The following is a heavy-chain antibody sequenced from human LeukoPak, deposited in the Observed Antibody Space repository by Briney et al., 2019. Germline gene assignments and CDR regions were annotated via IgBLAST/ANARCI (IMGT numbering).Heavy chain of an antibody. J-gene: IGHJ6*03. CDR3: VRERSVKARQEGGHRYYYYMDV. V-gene: IGHV3-21*04. CDR1: KFIFGNYT. D-gene: IGHD6-6*01. CDR2: ISGGSRSI. Sequence: GGSLRLSCAASKFIFGNYTMNWVRQAPGKGLEWVSSISGGSRSIYYADSVKGRFTTSRDNAKDSLSLQMNSLRAEDTGVYYCVRERSVKARQEGGHRYYYYMDVWGNGTTVAVSS.